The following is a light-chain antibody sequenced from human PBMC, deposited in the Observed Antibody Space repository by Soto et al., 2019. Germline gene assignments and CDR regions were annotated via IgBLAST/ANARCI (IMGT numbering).Light chain of an antibody. V-gene: IGKV3-20*01. J-gene: IGKJ5*01. CDR2: GAS. CDR1: QSVSSNY. Sequence: EIVLTQSPGTLSLSAGERVTLSCRASQSVSSNYLAWYQQKPGQAPRLLIYGASSRATGIPDRFSGTGSETDFTLTISRLEPEDFAVYYCQQYDNSPITFGQGTRLEIK. CDR3: QQYDNSPIT.